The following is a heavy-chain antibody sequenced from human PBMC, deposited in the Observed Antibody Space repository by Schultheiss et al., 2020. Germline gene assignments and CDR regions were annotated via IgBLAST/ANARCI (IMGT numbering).Heavy chain of an antibody. CDR1: GGSISSSSYY. D-gene: IGHD1-1*01. J-gene: IGHJ4*02. V-gene: IGHV4-39*01. Sequence: SATLSLTCTVSGGSISSSSYYWGWIRQPPGKGLEWIGSIYYSGSTYYNPSLKSRVTISVDTSKNQFSLKLSSVTAADTAVYYCARQATTGRGFGLRGPYYFDYWGQGTLVTVYS. CDR2: IYYSGST. CDR3: ARQATTGRGFGLRGPYYFDY.